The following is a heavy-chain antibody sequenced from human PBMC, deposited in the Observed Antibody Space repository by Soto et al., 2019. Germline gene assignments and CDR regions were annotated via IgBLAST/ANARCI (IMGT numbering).Heavy chain of an antibody. J-gene: IGHJ4*02. CDR3: ARRGGGVVLAATTPFDY. D-gene: IGHD2-15*01. V-gene: IGHV4-4*02. Sequence: QVPLQESGPRLVRPSGTLSLTCTVSSGSISTANWWSWVRQPPGRGLEWIGEIYHSGSTNYNLSLKSRVTRSVAKSKNQFSLRLSSVTAADTATYYCARRGGGVVLAATTPFDYWGQGTLVTVSS. CDR2: IYHSGST. CDR1: SGSISTANW.